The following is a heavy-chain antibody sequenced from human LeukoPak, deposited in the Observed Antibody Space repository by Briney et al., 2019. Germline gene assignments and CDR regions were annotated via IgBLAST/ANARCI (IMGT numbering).Heavy chain of an antibody. J-gene: IGHJ3*02. CDR2: IKSKTDGGTT. V-gene: IGHV3-15*01. CDR1: GFTFSIAW. Sequence: GGSLRLSCAASGFTFSIAWMSWVRQAPGKGLEWVGRIKSKTDGGTTDYAAPVKGRFTISRDDSKNTLYLQMNSLKTEDTAVYYCTTYDFWSVSYAFDIWGQGTMVTVSS. CDR3: TTYDFWSVSYAFDI. D-gene: IGHD3-3*01.